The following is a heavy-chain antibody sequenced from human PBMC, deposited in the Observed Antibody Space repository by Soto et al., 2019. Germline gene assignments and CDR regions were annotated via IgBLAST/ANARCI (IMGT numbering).Heavy chain of an antibody. Sequence: EVQLVESGGGLVQPGGSLRLSCAASGFTFSSYWMSWVRQAPGKGLEWVANIKQDGSEKYYVDSVKGRFTISRDNAKNSLYLQMNSLRAEDTAVYYCARDRRIVVVSAYYFDYWGQGTLVTVSS. CDR1: GFTFSSYW. J-gene: IGHJ4*02. V-gene: IGHV3-7*01. CDR2: IKQDGSEK. CDR3: ARDRRIVVVSAYYFDY. D-gene: IGHD2-2*01.